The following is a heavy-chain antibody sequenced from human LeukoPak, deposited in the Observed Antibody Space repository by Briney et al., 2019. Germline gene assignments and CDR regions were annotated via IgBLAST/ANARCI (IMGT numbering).Heavy chain of an antibody. CDR3: ARGRVVGATTVGY. CDR2: ITHSGST. Sequence: SETLSLTCAVYGGSFSGYYWSWIRQPPGKGLEWIGEITHSGSTNYNPSLKSRVTISVDTSKNQFSLKLSSVTAADTAVYYCARGRVVGATTVGYWGQGTLVTVSS. CDR1: GGSFSGYY. D-gene: IGHD1-26*01. V-gene: IGHV4-34*01. J-gene: IGHJ4*02.